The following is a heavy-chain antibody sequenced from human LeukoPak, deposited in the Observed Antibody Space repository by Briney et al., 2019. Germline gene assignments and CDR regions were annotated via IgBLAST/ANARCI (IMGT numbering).Heavy chain of an antibody. D-gene: IGHD5-18*01. V-gene: IGHV5-51*01. Sequence: GESLKISCKGSGYPFSSYWIGWVRQMPGKGLEWMGIIYPGDSDTRYSPSFQGRVTISVDKSINTAYLQWSSLKASDTATYYCARQDSNALYYFDYWGQGTLVTVSS. CDR2: IYPGDSDT. CDR3: ARQDSNALYYFDY. J-gene: IGHJ4*02. CDR1: GYPFSSYW.